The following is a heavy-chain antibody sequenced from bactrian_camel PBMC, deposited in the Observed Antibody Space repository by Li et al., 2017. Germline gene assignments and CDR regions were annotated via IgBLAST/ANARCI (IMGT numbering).Heavy chain of an antibody. D-gene: IGHD2*01. CDR1: VSAVSHYC. CDR2: IWLLVNNT. J-gene: IGHJ4*01. V-gene: IGHV3-3*01. Sequence: HVQLVESGGGLVQAGGSLRLSCAASVSAVSHYCMAWFRQAPGKEREGVAAIWLLVNNTYYADSVKGRFTISRDVSKTTVFLQMVDLQPEDSAMYYCAAGAALLVTDLCYTDYRIYGQGTQVTVS.